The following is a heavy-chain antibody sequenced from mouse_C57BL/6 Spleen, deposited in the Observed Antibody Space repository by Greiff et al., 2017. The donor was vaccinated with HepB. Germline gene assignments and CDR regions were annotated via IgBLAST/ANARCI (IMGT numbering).Heavy chain of an antibody. CDR1: GFTFSDYG. CDR3: ARGYYSKRGFAY. CDR2: ISSGSSTI. D-gene: IGHD2-12*01. V-gene: IGHV5-17*01. J-gene: IGHJ3*01. Sequence: EVKLVESGGGLVKPGGSLKLSCAASGFTFSDYGMHWVRQAPEKGLEWVAYISSGSSTIYYADTVKGRFTISRDNAKNTLFLQMTSLRSEDTAMYYCARGYYSKRGFAYWGQGTLVTVSA.